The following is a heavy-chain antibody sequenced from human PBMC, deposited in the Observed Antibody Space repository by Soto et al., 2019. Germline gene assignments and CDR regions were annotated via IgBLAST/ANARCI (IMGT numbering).Heavy chain of an antibody. CDR1: GGSITTNW. Sequence: QVHLQESGPGLVKPSGTLSLTCAVSGGSITTNWWCWVRQPPGKGLEWIGEIYHSWTTNYNPSLRGRVTISVAKSPNQFSRNLNSVTAADSAIYYCARHIAVPRTRGFDYWGQGNLVTVSS. D-gene: IGHD6-19*01. J-gene: IGHJ4*02. CDR3: ARHIAVPRTRGFDY. V-gene: IGHV4-4*02. CDR2: IYHSWTT.